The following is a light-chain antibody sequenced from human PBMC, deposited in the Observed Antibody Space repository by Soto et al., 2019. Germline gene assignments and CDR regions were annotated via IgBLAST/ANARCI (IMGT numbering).Light chain of an antibody. Sequence: EIVMTQSPAILSVSPGERATLSCRASQSVRSNLAWYQQTPGPAPRLLIYAASTRAAGIPARFSGSGSGTDFTLTISSLQSEDFAVYHCQQYDNWPRTFGPGTTVEIK. CDR2: AAS. CDR1: QSVRSN. CDR3: QQYDNWPRT. J-gene: IGKJ1*01. V-gene: IGKV3-15*01.